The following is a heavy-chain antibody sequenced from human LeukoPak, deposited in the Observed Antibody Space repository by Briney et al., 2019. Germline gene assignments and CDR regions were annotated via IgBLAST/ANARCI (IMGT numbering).Heavy chain of an antibody. J-gene: IGHJ4*02. CDR3: ATNIVATIVY. V-gene: IGHV4-34*01. Sequence: SETLSLTCAVYGGSFSGYYWSWIRQPPGKGLEWIGEINHSGSTNYNPSLKSRVTISVDTSKNQLSLKLSSVTAADTAVYYCATNIVATIVYWGQGTLVTVSS. CDR2: INHSGST. CDR1: GGSFSGYY. D-gene: IGHD5-12*01.